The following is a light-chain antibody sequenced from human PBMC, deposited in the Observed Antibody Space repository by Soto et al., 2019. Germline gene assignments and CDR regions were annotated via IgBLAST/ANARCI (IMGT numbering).Light chain of an antibody. CDR1: QTISNY. J-gene: IGKJ2*01. CDR2: DTS. CDR3: QRRSNWPRT. V-gene: IGKV3-11*01. Sequence: EIVLTQSPATLSLSPGERATLSCRASQTISNYLTWYQLKPGQAPRLLIYDTSKRATGIPARFSGSGSGTDFTLTISSLEPEDFALYYCQRRSNWPRTFGQGTKLDIK.